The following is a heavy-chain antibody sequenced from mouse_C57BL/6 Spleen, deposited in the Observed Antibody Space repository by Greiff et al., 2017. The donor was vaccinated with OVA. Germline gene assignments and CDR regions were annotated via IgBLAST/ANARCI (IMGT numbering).Heavy chain of an antibody. V-gene: IGHV1-26*01. CDR3: ARSSGYDIDY. J-gene: IGHJ4*01. D-gene: IGHD1-1*01. CDR2: INPDDGGT. CDR1: GYTFTDYY. Sequence: EVQLQQSGPELVKPGASVKISCKASGYTFTDYYMNWVKQSPGKSLEWIGEINPDDGGTSYNQKFKGKATLTVDKSSSTAYMELRSLTAEDAAVYYCARSSGYDIDYWGQGTSVTVSS.